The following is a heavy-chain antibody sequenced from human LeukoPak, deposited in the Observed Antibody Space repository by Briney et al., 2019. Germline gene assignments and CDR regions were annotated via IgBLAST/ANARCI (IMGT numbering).Heavy chain of an antibody. CDR2: IFSTGGT. V-gene: IGHV4-39*07. CDR1: GGSISSIHYY. D-gene: IGHD6-13*01. J-gene: IGHJ4*02. CDR3: ARAHADSSSWQVYYFDY. Sequence: PSETLSLTCTVSGGSISSIHYYWGWIRQSPGKGLEWIGMIFSTGGTHYNPSLKSRVIISVDTSKNQFSLKLSSVTAADTAVYYCARAHADSSSWQVYYFDYWGQGTLVTVSS.